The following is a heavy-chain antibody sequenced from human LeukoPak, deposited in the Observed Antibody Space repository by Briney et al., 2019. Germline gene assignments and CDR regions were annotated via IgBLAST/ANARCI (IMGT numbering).Heavy chain of an antibody. CDR3: ARIIVRGGRGFDP. D-gene: IGHD3-10*01. CDR2: IYYSGST. J-gene: IGHJ5*02. CDR1: GGSISSSSYY. Sequence: SETLSLTCTVSGGSISSSSYYWGWIRQPPGKGLEWIGSIYYSGSTYYNPSLKSRVTISVDTSKNQFSLKLSSVTAADTAVYYCARIIVRGGRGFDPLGQGTLVTVSS. V-gene: IGHV4-39*01.